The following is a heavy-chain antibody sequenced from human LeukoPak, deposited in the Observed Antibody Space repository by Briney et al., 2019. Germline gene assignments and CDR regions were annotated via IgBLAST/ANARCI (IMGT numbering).Heavy chain of an antibody. CDR2: IYHSGST. D-gene: IGHD3-10*01. CDR1: GGSISSGGYS. Sequence: SETLSLTCAVSGGSISSGGYSWSWIRQPPGKGLEWIGYIYHSGSTYYNPSLKSRVTISVDRSKTQFSLKLSSVTAADTAVYYCARSAGFGELLRFDPWGQGTLVTVSS. V-gene: IGHV4-30-2*01. CDR3: ARSAGFGELLRFDP. J-gene: IGHJ5*02.